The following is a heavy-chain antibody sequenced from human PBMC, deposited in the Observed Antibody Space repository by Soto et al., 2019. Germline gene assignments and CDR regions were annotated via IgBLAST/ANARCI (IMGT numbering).Heavy chain of an antibody. D-gene: IGHD6-13*01. CDR1: GFTFSTYW. Sequence: QPGGSLRLSCAASGFTFSTYWMHWVRQAPGKGLVWVSRINSDGSTTNYADSAKGRFTISRDNAKNTLYLQMTSLRAEDTAVYYCARAALGTSTWYDYWGQGTLVTVSS. CDR3: ARAALGTSTWYDY. CDR2: INSDGSTT. J-gene: IGHJ4*02. V-gene: IGHV3-74*01.